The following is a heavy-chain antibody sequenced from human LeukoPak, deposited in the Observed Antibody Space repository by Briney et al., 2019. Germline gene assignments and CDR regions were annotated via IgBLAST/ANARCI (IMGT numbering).Heavy chain of an antibody. CDR2: LSPYSGNT. CDR3: TRVGGYSPSSTGGNAFDI. Sequence: ASVKVSCKASGGTFSSYAISWVRQAPGHGLEWVGWLSPYSGNTNYAQKVQGRVIMTTDTSTSTAYMELRSLRSDDTAMYFCTRVGGYSPSSTGGNAFDIWGQGTMVTVSS. D-gene: IGHD6-6*01. J-gene: IGHJ3*02. V-gene: IGHV1-18*01. CDR1: GGTFSSYA.